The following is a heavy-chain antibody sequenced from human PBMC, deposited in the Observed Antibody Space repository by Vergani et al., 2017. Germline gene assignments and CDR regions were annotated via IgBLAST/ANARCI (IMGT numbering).Heavy chain of an antibody. J-gene: IGHJ4*02. CDR2: INPNSGGT. D-gene: IGHD2-2*01. V-gene: IGHV1-2*02. CDR1: GYTFTDYF. Sequence: QVQLVQSGAEVKKPGASVKVSCKASGYTFTDYFMHWVRQAPGQGREWMGWINPNSGGTNYAQKFQGRVTMTRDTSISTAYMELSNLRSDDTAVYYCAXVGTSSNRDYFDYWGQGTLVTVSS. CDR3: AXVGTSSNRDYFDY.